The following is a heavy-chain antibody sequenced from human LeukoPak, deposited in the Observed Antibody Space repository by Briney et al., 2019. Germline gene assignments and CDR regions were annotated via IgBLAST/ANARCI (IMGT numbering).Heavy chain of an antibody. D-gene: IGHD3-10*01. CDR1: XFSFSSYD. CDR3: AKGPNFGSWRAVHY. J-gene: IGHJ4*02. Sequence: GGSLTLSCAASXFSFSSYDMSWVRQTLEKGLEWVSSISGDGVTFYADSVKGRFTISRDKSKNTLYLQMNSLRTDDTAIYYCAKGPNFGSWRAVHYWGQGSLVTVSS. V-gene: IGHV3-23*01. CDR2: ISGDGVT.